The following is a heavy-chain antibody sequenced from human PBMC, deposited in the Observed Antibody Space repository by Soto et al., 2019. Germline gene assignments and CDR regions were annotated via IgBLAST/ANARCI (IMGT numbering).Heavy chain of an antibody. CDR1: GDSITSTSYY. CDR3: ARRLFSSTWPSYFDY. V-gene: IGHV4-39*01. Sequence: SETLSLTCTASGDSITSTSYYWGWIRQPSGKGLEWIGCIHYSGSTYYNPSLRSRVTSSVDTSKNQFSLKVSSVTAADTAVYYCARRLFSSTWPSYFDYWGEGTLVTVSS. J-gene: IGHJ4*02. CDR2: IHYSGST. D-gene: IGHD6-13*01.